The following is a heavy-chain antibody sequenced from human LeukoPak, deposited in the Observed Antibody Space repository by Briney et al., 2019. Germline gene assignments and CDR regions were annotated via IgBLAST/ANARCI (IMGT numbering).Heavy chain of an antibody. V-gene: IGHV1-8*03. D-gene: IGHD6-13*01. CDR3: ARGGLAAAGADY. CDR2: MNPNSGNT. CDR1: GYTFTSYD. J-gene: IGHJ4*02. Sequence: ASVKVSCKASGYTFTSYDINWVRQATGQGLEWMGWMNPNSGNTGYAQKFQGRVTITRNTSISTAYMELSSLRSEDTAVYYCARGGLAAAGADYWGQGTLVTVSS.